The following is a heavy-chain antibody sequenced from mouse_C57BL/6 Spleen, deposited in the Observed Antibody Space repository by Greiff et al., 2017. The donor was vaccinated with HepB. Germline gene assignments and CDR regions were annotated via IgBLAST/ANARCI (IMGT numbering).Heavy chain of an antibody. J-gene: IGHJ2*01. CDR2: IDPSDSET. D-gene: IGHD1-1*01. V-gene: IGHV1-52*01. Sequence: QVHVKQSGAELVRPGSSVKLSCKASGYTFTSYWMHWVKQRPIQGLEWIGNIDPSDSETHYNQKFKDKATLTVDKSSSTAYMQLSSLTSEDSAVYYCARSDYGSSYFDYWGQGTTLTVSS. CDR1: GYTFTSYW. CDR3: ARSDYGSSYFDY.